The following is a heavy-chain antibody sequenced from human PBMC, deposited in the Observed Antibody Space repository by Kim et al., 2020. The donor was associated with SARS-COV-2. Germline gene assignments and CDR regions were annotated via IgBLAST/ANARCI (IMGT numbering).Heavy chain of an antibody. D-gene: IGHD4-17*01. V-gene: IGHV3-11*04. CDR3: ASSPPTTGYGDYLPY. J-gene: IGHJ4*02. Sequence: DSVKGRFTISRDNAKNSLYLQMNSLRAEDTAVYYCASSPPTTGYGDYLPYWGQGTLVTVSS.